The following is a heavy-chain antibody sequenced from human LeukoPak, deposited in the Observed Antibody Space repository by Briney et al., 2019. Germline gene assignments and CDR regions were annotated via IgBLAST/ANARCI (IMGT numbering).Heavy chain of an antibody. Sequence: SETLSLTCTVSGGSISNSDYYWDWIRQPPGKGLEWIGSINYRGSTYYNPSLESRVTISVDTSKNQFSLSLRSVTAADTAVYYCARGGTWNYSNWFDPWGQGTLVTVSS. V-gene: IGHV4-39*07. CDR3: ARGGTWNYSNWFDP. CDR2: INYRGST. CDR1: GGSISNSDYY. J-gene: IGHJ5*02. D-gene: IGHD3-10*01.